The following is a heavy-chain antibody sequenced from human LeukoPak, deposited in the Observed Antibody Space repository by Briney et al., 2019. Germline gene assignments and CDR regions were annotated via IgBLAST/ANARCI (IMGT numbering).Heavy chain of an antibody. CDR1: GGSISSSSYY. Sequence: SETLSLTCTVSGGSISSSSYYWDWIRQPPGKGLEWIGSMYFSGCSYYYQSLQRRVPICVDTSMNRFSLELSSVAAEDTAVYYCASLLIWFGEVLGEGPWGQGTLVTVSS. D-gene: IGHD3-10*01. J-gene: IGHJ5*02. CDR3: ASLLIWFGEVLGEGP. V-gene: IGHV4-39*01. CDR2: MYFSGCS.